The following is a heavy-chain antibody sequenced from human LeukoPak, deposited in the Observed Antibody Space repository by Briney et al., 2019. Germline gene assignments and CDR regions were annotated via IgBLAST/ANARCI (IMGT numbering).Heavy chain of an antibody. D-gene: IGHD6-13*01. CDR3: ARVYYSSSYDYWYFDL. Sequence: SETLSLTCTVSGGSIRNYYWSWIRQPPGKGLEWFGYIYYSGSTNYNPSLKSRVTISVDTSKNQFSLKLSSVTAADTAVYYCARVYYSSSYDYWYFDLWGRGTLVTVSS. CDR2: IYYSGST. J-gene: IGHJ2*01. V-gene: IGHV4-59*01. CDR1: GGSIRNYY.